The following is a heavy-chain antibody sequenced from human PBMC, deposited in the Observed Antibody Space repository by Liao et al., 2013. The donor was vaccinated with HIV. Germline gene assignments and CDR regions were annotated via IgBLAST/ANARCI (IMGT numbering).Heavy chain of an antibody. V-gene: IGHV4-61*02. J-gene: IGHJ6*03. CDR3: ARAVCGGDCTYYYYYMDV. CDR1: GGFIGSGSYY. Sequence: QVQLQESGPGLVKPSQTLSLTCTVSGGFIGSGSYYWSWIRQPAGKGLEWIGRIYVSGSTNYNPSLKSRVTMSVDTSKNQFSLNLSSVTAADTAVYYCARAVCGGDCTYYYYYMDVWGERTPRSPSP. D-gene: IGHD2-21*01. CDR2: IYVSGST.